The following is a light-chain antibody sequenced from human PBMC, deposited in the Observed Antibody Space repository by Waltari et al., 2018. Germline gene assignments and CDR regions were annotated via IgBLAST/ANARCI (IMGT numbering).Light chain of an antibody. V-gene: IGKV3-20*01. CDR1: QSVNRY. CDR3: QHYLRLPAT. CDR2: YAS. Sequence: DIVLTQSPGNLSLSPGDRATLSCRASQSVNRYLTWYQQKPGQDPRLLIYYASTRATGIPDRFSGSGSGTDFSLTISRLEPEDYAVYHCQHYLRLPATFGQGTKVEIK. J-gene: IGKJ1*01.